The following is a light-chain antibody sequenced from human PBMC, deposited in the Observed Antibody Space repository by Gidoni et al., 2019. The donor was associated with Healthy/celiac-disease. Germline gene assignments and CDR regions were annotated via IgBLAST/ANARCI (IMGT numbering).Light chain of an antibody. V-gene: IGKV1-13*02. CDR3: QQFNSHLT. CDR2: DAS. Sequence: AIQLTQSPSSLSASVGDRVTITCRASQGISSALAWYQQKPGKAPKLLIYDASSLESGVPSRFSGSGSGTDFTLTISSLQPEDFATYYCQQFNSHLTFGGXTKVEIK. CDR1: QGISSA. J-gene: IGKJ4*01.